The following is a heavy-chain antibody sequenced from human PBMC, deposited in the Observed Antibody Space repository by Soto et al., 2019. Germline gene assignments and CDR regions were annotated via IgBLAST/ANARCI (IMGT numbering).Heavy chain of an antibody. CDR3: ARGVAAGTLGAFDI. CDR2: SNPNSGGT. CDR1: GYSFTGYY. Sequence: AAVKVSCKASGYSFTGYYMHWVRQAPGQGLEWMGWSNPNSGGTNYAQKFQGWVTVTRDTSISTAYMELSRLRSDDTAVYYCARGVAAGTLGAFDIWGQGTMVTVSS. D-gene: IGHD6-13*01. V-gene: IGHV1-2*04. J-gene: IGHJ3*02.